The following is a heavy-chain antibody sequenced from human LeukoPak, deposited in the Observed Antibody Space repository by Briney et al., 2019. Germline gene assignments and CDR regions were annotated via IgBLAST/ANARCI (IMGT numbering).Heavy chain of an antibody. CDR1: GGTFSGYA. CDR3: ARDNSVRDEAWWFNP. V-gene: IGHV1-69*06. CDR2: IIPIFGTA. Sequence: GASVKVSCKASGGTFSGYAISWVRQAPGQGLEWMGGIIPIFGTANYAQKFQGRVTITADKSTSTAYMELSSLRSEDTAVYYCARDNSVRDEAWWFNPWGQGTLVTVSS. J-gene: IGHJ5*02. D-gene: IGHD5-24*01.